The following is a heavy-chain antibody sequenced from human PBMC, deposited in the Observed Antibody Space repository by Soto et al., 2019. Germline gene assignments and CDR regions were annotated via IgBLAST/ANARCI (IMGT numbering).Heavy chain of an antibody. CDR1: GGSISSGGYY. J-gene: IGHJ4*02. D-gene: IGHD2-15*01. CDR3: ARDGAGSSYFDY. Sequence: QVQLQESGPGLVKPSQTLSLTCTVSGGSISSGGYYWSWIRQHPGKGLEWIGYIYYSGSTYYNPSLKSRVTLSVDTSKNQFSLKLSSVTAADTAVYYCARDGAGSSYFDYWGQGTLVTVSS. V-gene: IGHV4-31*03. CDR2: IYYSGST.